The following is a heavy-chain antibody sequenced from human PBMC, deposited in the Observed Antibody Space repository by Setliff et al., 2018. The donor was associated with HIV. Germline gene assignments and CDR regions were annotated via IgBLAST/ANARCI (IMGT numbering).Heavy chain of an antibody. CDR3: AKGQGPVDY. CDR1: GYTFTAYY. J-gene: IGHJ4*02. Sequence: GASVKVSCKASGYTFTAYYIHWVRQAPGQGLEWMGRINPNSGGTNYAQKLQGRVTMTRDASSTTAYMEVNRLTSDDTAVYYCAKGQGPVDYWGQGTLVTVSS. CDR2: INPNSGGT. V-gene: IGHV1-2*06.